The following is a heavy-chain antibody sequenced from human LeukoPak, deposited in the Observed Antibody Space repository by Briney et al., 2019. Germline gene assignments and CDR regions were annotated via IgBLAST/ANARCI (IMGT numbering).Heavy chain of an antibody. CDR3: ATRIVGATRGDY. Sequence: KPSETLSLTCAVYGGSFSGYYWSWIRQPQGKGLEWDGEINNSGSTNYNPSLKSRVTISVETSKNQCSLKLSSVTAADTAVYYCATRIVGATRGDYWGQGTLVTVSS. J-gene: IGHJ4*02. D-gene: IGHD1-26*01. V-gene: IGHV4-34*01. CDR2: INNSGST. CDR1: GGSFSGYY.